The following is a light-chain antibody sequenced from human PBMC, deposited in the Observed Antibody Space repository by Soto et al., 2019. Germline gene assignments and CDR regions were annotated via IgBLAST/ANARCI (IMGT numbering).Light chain of an antibody. V-gene: IGKV1-39*01. CDR3: QQRYSTPQT. Sequence: QMTHSPPSPSASVGDSVTITCRASHSTSRYFNLYQQKTGKAHKXLSCAASSLQSGAPSRFSVNVSGTDFTLNLRRLRPEDGATDECQQRYSTPQTFVQGTKV. CDR1: HSTSRY. CDR2: AAS. J-gene: IGKJ1*01.